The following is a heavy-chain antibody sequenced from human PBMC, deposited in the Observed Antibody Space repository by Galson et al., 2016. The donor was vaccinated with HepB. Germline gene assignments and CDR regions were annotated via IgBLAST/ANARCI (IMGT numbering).Heavy chain of an antibody. CDR1: GFSLSTGGVA. CDR2: IYGDDDK. Sequence: PALVKPTQTLTLTCTFSGFSLSTGGVAVGWIRQPPGRALEWLALIYGDDDKRYSPFLKRRLTITKDTSTNQVVLRMTNMDPVDTATYYCAHRSGGAYYYDGRGYPHYFDSWGLGTLVTVSS. D-gene: IGHD3-22*01. V-gene: IGHV2-5*02. J-gene: IGHJ4*02. CDR3: AHRSGGAYYYDGRGYPHYFDS.